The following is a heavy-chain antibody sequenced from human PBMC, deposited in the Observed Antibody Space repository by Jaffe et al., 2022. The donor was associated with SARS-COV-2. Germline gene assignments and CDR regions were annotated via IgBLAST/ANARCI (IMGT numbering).Heavy chain of an antibody. V-gene: IGHV5-10-1*03. J-gene: IGHJ6*02. CDR1: GYSFTSYW. CDR3: ARVGVVVAATPAGMDV. Sequence: EVQLVQSGAEVKKPGESLRISCKGSGYSFTSYWISWVRQMPGKGLEWMGRIDPSDSYTNYSPSFQGHVTISADKSISTAYLQWSSLKASDTAMYYCARVGVVVAATPAGMDVWGQGTTVTVSS. D-gene: IGHD2-15*01. CDR2: IDPSDSYT.